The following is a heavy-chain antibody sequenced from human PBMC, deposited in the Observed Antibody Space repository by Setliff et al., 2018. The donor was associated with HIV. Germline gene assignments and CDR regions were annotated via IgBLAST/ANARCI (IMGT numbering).Heavy chain of an antibody. CDR3: ARGERITIFGVVLGTDY. J-gene: IGHJ4*02. V-gene: IGHV1-69*10. Sequence: SVKVSCKASGGTFSSYAISWVRQAPGQGLEWMGGIIPILGIANYAQKFQGRVTMTRDTSTSTVYMELSSLRSEDTAVYYCARGERITIFGVVLGTDYWGQGTLVTVSS. CDR1: GGTFSSYA. CDR2: IIPILGIA. D-gene: IGHD3-3*01.